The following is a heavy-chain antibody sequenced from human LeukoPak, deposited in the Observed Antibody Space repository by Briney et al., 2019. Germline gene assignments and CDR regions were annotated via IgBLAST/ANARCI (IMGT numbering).Heavy chain of an antibody. CDR3: ARDPGMVTTPYYYGMDV. J-gene: IGHJ6*02. D-gene: IGHD4-23*01. CDR1: GYTFTSYG. CDR2: ISAYNGNT. Sequence: ASVKVSCKASGYTFTSYGISWVRQAPGQGLDWMGWISAYNGNTNYAQKLQGRVTMTTDTSTSTAYMELRSLRSDDTAVYYCARDPGMVTTPYYYGMDVWGQGTTVTVSS. V-gene: IGHV1-18*01.